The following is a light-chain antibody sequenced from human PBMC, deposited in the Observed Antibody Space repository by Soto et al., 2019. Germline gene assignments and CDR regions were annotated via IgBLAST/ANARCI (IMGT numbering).Light chain of an antibody. J-gene: IGLJ1*01. CDR2: DVS. Sequence: QPALTQPTFVSGSPGQSITISCTGTSSDVGGYNYVSWYQHHPGKAPKLRICDVSDRPSGVSNRVSGSKSGNTASLTISGLQAEDVSDYYCRSYTSSSTPWVFGTGTKVTVL. CDR1: SSDVGGYNY. V-gene: IGLV2-14*03. CDR3: RSYTSSSTPWV.